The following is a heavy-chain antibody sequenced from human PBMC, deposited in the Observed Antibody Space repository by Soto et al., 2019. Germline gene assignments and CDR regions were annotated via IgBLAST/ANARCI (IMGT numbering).Heavy chain of an antibody. V-gene: IGHV3-23*01. CDR1: GFTFSSYA. J-gene: IGHJ6*02. D-gene: IGHD5-18*01. Sequence: EVQLLESGGGLVQPGGSLRLSCAASGFTFSSYAMSWVRQAPGKGLEWVSAISGSGGSTYYADSVKGRFTISRDNSKNTLYLQMNSLRAEDTAVYYCAKDLCGFEGIQLCHGWDYYYYGMDVWGQGTTVTVSS. CDR3: AKDLCGFEGIQLCHGWDYYYYGMDV. CDR2: ISGSGGST.